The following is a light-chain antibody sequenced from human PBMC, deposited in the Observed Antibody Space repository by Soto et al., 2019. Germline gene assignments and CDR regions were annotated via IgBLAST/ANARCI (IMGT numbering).Light chain of an antibody. J-gene: IGKJ1*01. V-gene: IGKV1-39*01. CDR2: AAS. CDR3: QQYGNSPHT. Sequence: DIQMTQSPSSLSASVGDRVTITCRASQSVSSYLNWYQQKPGKAPKLLIYAASSLPTGVPARFSGSGSGTDFTLTISSLEPEDFAVYYCQQYGNSPHTFGQGTKV. CDR1: QSVSSY.